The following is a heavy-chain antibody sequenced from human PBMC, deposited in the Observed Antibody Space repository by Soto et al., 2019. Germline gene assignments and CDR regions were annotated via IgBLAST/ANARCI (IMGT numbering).Heavy chain of an antibody. Sequence: SETLCLTCTVSDGSISITSYYWGWVRQPPGKGLEWIGSIHYSGSTHYNPSLQSRVTISGDASKKQFSLKLRSVTAADTAVYYCASTKDETLYFDYWGQGTLVTVSS. CDR3: ASTKDETLYFDY. D-gene: IGHD2-15*01. V-gene: IGHV4-39*01. CDR2: IHYSGST. CDR1: DGSISITSYY. J-gene: IGHJ4*02.